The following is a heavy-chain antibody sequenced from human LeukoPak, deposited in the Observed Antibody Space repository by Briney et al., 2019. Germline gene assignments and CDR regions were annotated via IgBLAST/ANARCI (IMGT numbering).Heavy chain of an antibody. CDR2: IYYSGST. CDR1: GRSISSYY. V-gene: IGHV4-59*01. J-gene: IGHJ5*02. CDR3: ARAENNWFDP. Sequence: SETLSLTCTVSGRSISSYYWSWIRQPPGKGLEWIGYIYYSGSTNYNPSLKSRVTISVDTSKNQFSLKLSSVTAADTAVYYCARAENNWFDPWGQGTLVTVSS.